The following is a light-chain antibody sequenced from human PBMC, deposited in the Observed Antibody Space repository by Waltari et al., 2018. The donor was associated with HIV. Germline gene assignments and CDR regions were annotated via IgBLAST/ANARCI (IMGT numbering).Light chain of an antibody. V-gene: IGLV3-25*03. CDR3: QSGDKGRTHSVV. J-gene: IGLJ2*01. CDR2: KDH. Sequence: SSELIQPPPQSVSPGQTARNPCSGDVLPDLYAYRYQQRPGQAPLLVIYKDHERPSGIPVRFSGSSSGTKATLTITGVQPEDEADYYCQSGDKGRTHSVVFGGGTKLTVL. CDR1: VLPDLY.